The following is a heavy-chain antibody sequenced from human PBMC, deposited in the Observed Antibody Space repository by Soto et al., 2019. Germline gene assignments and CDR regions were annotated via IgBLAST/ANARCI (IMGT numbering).Heavy chain of an antibody. J-gene: IGHJ4*02. CDR1: GGSISSYY. V-gene: IGHV4-59*01. CDR3: DLSFPDGSSGAACYQDY. CDR2: IYYSGST. Sequence: SETLSLTCTVSGGSISSYYWSWIRQPPGKGLEWIGYIYYSGSTNYNPSLKSRVTISVDTSKNQFSLKLSSVTAADTAVYYCDLSFPDGSSGAACYQDYWGQGTLVTVSS. D-gene: IGHD2-15*01.